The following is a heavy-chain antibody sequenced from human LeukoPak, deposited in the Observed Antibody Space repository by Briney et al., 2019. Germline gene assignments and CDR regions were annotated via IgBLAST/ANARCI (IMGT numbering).Heavy chain of an antibody. J-gene: IGHJ3*02. CDR1: GGTFSSYT. CDR2: IIPILGIA. V-gene: IGHV1-69*02. CDR3: ARTLYDSSGYGGHNAFDI. Sequence: SVKVSCKASGGTFSSYTISWVRQAPGQGLEWMGRIIPILGIANYARKFQGRVTITADKSTSTAYMELSSLRSEDTAVYYCARTLYDSSGYGGHNAFDIWGQGTMVTVSS. D-gene: IGHD3-22*01.